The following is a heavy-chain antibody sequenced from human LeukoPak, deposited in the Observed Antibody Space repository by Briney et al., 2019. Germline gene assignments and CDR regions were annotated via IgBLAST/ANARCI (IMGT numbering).Heavy chain of an antibody. CDR1: GFTFNNYG. D-gene: IGHD1-26*01. CDR2: IRYDGSNK. CDR3: AKDQEVGATTIDY. V-gene: IGHV3-30*02. Sequence: TGGSLRLSXAASGFTFNNYGMHWVRQAPGKGLEWVTFIRYDGSNKYYADSVKGRFTISRDNSKNTLYLQMNSLRAEDTAVYYCAKDQEVGATTIDYWGQGTLVTVSS. J-gene: IGHJ4*02.